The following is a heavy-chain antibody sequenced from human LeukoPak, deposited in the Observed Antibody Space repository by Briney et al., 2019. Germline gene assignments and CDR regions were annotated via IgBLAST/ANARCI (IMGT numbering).Heavy chain of an antibody. Sequence: SETLSLTCTVSGGSISSYYWSWIRRPPGKGPEWIGYIYYSGSTNYNPSLKSRVTISVDTSKNQFSLKLSSVTAADTAVYYCARVTSTSDTFDYWGQGTLVTVSS. J-gene: IGHJ4*02. D-gene: IGHD2-2*01. CDR2: IYYSGST. V-gene: IGHV4-59*01. CDR1: GGSISSYY. CDR3: ARVTSTSDTFDY.